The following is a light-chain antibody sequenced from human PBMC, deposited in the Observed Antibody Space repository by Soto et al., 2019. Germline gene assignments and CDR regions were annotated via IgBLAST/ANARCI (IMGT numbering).Light chain of an antibody. V-gene: IGKV1-8*01. CDR3: QQYYSFPRT. CDR1: QDISSY. J-gene: IGKJ1*01. Sequence: AIRMTQSPSSFSASTGDRVTITCRASQDISSYLAWYQQKPGKAPKLLIYAASTLQSGVPSRFSGSASVTDFTLTISCLQSEDFATYYCQQYYSFPRTFGQGTKVEIK. CDR2: AAS.